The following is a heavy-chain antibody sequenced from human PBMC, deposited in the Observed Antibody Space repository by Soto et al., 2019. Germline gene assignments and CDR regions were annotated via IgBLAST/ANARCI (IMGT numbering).Heavy chain of an antibody. D-gene: IGHD3-10*01. Sequence: SETLSLTCTVSGGSISSGDYYCSWIRQPPGKGLEWIGYIYYSGSTYYNPSLKSRVTISVDTSKNQFSLKLSSVTAADTAVYYCARDTGFGELSSHPFFDYWGQGTLVTVSS. CDR2: IYYSGST. CDR3: ARDTGFGELSSHPFFDY. J-gene: IGHJ4*02. CDR1: GGSISSGDYY. V-gene: IGHV4-30-4*01.